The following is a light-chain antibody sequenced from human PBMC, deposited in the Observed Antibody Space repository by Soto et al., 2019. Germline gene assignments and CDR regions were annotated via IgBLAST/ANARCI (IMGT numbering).Light chain of an antibody. V-gene: IGKV1-27*01. J-gene: IGKJ1*01. CDR1: QGISNY. Sequence: IKTSQPPSSLSASISDRRTYACRASQGISNYLAWYQQKPGKVPKLLIYAASTLQSGVPSRFSGSGSGTDFTLTISSLQPEDVATYYCQKYNSAPQTFGQGTNV. CDR3: QKYNSAPQT. CDR2: AAS.